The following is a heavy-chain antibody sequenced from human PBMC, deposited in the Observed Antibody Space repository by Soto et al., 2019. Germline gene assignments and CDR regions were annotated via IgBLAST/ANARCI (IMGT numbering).Heavy chain of an antibody. V-gene: IGHV4-59*08. D-gene: IGHD4-17*01. CDR3: ARGDYGGNSYY. J-gene: IGHJ4*02. Sequence: SETLSLTCTVSGGSISNSYWSWIRQSPEKGLEWVGYIYSSGSTNYNPSLNSRVTISVDTSKNQFSLKLSSLSAADTAVYYCARGDYGGNSYYWGQGTLVTVSS. CDR1: GGSISNSY. CDR2: IYSSGST.